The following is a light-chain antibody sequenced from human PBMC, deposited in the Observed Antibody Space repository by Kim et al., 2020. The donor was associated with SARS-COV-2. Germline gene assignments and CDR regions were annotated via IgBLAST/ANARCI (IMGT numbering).Light chain of an antibody. CDR1: QSISSW. Sequence: IQMTQSPSTLSASVGDRVTITCRASQSISSWLAWYQQKPGKAPNLLIYDASSLESGVPSRFSGRGSGTEFTLTISSLQPDDFATYYCQQYDTAPNTFGKGNKLEL. J-gene: IGKJ2*01. CDR3: QQYDTAPNT. V-gene: IGKV1-5*01. CDR2: DAS.